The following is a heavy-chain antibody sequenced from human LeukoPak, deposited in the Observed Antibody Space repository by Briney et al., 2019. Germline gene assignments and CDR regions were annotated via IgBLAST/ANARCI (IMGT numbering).Heavy chain of an antibody. CDR2: INPNSGGT. V-gene: IGHV1-2*06. CDR1: GYTFTGYY. J-gene: IGHJ4*02. D-gene: IGHD3-10*01. CDR3: ARGGLWFGELFDY. Sequence: ASVKASCKASGYTFTGYYMHWVRQAPGQGLEWMGRINPNSGGTNYAQKFQGRVTMTRDTSISTAYMELSRLRSDDTAVYYCARGGLWFGELFDYWGQGTLVTVSS.